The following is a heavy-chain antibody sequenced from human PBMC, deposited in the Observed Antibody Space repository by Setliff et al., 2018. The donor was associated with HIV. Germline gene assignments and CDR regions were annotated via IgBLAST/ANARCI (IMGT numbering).Heavy chain of an antibody. D-gene: IGHD2-15*01. CDR1: GVSVRSGSYY. V-gene: IGHV4-61*01. J-gene: IGHJ6*03. CDR3: ARVSITYWYSIPTFYYYYMDV. CDR2: LYYTDNT. Sequence: NPSETLSLTCTVSGVSVRSGSYYWSWIRQPPGKGLEWIGYLYYTDNTNYNPSLKSRVTISVDTSKNQFSLKLRSVTAADTAMYYCARVSITYWYSIPTFYYYYMDVWGKGTKVTVSS.